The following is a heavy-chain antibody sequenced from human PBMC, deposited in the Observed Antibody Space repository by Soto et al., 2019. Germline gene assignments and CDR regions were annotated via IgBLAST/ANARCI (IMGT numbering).Heavy chain of an antibody. CDR2: ISSSSSYI. V-gene: IGHV3-21*01. D-gene: IGHD3-22*01. J-gene: IGHJ6*02. Sequence: GGSLRLSCAASGFTFSRYSMNWVRQAPGKGLAWVSSISSSSSYIYYADSVKGRFTISRDNAKNSLYLQMNSLRAEDTAVYYCARGYYDSSGYSHYYYYGMDVWGQGATVTVSS. CDR3: ARGYYDSSGYSHYYYYGMDV. CDR1: GFTFSRYS.